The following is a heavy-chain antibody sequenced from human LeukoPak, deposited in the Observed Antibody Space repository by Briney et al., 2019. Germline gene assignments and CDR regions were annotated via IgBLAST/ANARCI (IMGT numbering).Heavy chain of an antibody. J-gene: IGHJ3*02. CDR1: GYTFTSYY. Sequence: ASVKVSCKASGYTFTSYYMHWVRQAPGQGLEWMGIINPSGGSTSYTQKFQGRVTMTRDTSTSTVYMELSSLRSEDTAVYYCASSAGSGGFVTAFDIWAQGTMVTVSS. D-gene: IGHD2-15*01. V-gene: IGHV1-46*01. CDR2: INPSGGST. CDR3: ASSAGSGGFVTAFDI.